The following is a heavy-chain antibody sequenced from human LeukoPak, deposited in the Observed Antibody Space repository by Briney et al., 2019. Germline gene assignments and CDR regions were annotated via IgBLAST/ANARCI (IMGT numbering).Heavy chain of an antibody. CDR3: AKNYASGSYSPPEYFQN. Sequence: PGGSLRLSCAASGFTFSSYSMNWVRQAPGKGLEWVCSISGSGDRAYYADSVKGRVTISRDNSKSTLYIQVNSLRVEDTAVYYCAKNYASGSYSPPEYFQNWGQGTLVTVSS. J-gene: IGHJ1*01. V-gene: IGHV3-23*01. D-gene: IGHD3-10*01. CDR1: GFTFSSYS. CDR2: ISGSGDRA.